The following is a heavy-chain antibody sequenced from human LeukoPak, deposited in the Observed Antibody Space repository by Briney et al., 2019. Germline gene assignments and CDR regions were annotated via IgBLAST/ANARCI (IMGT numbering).Heavy chain of an antibody. CDR3: AKVAVARTDYYYYMDV. J-gene: IGHJ6*03. V-gene: IGHV3-9*01. CDR2: ISWISGSI. D-gene: IGHD6-13*01. Sequence: GGSLRLSCAASGFTFDDYAMHWVRQAPGKGLEWVSCISWISGSIGYADSVKGRFTISRDNAKNSLYLQMTSLRAEDTDLYYCAKVAVARTDYYYYMDVWGKGTTVTVSS. CDR1: GFTFDDYA.